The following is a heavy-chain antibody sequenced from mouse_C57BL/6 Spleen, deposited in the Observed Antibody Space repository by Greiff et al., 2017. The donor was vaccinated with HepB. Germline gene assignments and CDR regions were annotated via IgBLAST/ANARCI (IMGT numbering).Heavy chain of an antibody. V-gene: IGHV1-15*01. J-gene: IGHJ2*01. D-gene: IGHD2-10*02. CDR1: GYTFTDYE. CDR2: IDPETGGT. CDR3: TREGYGKFDY. Sequence: QVQLQQSGAELVRPGASVTLSCKASGYTFTDYEMHWVKQTPVHGLEWIGAIDPETGGTAYNQKFKGKAILTADKSSSTAYMELRSLTSEDSAVYYCTREGYGKFDYWGQGTTLTVSS.